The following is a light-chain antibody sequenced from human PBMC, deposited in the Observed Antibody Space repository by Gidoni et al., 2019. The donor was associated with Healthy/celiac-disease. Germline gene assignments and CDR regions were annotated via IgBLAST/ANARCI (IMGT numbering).Light chain of an antibody. CDR2: GAS. Sequence: EIVLTQSPGTLSLSPGERATLSCRASQSVSSSYLAWYQHKPGQAPRLLIYGASSRATGSPDRFSGSGSGTDFTLTISRLEPEDFAVYYCQQYGSSPITFGGGTKVEIK. CDR1: QSVSSSY. J-gene: IGKJ4*01. CDR3: QQYGSSPIT. V-gene: IGKV3-20*01.